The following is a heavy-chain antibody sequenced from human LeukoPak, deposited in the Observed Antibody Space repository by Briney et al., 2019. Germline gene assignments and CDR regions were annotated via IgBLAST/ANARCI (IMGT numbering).Heavy chain of an antibody. CDR1: GYTLTELS. V-gene: IGHV1-24*01. CDR2: FDPEDGET. J-gene: IGHJ5*02. Sequence: ASVKVSCKVSGYTLTELSMHWVRQAPGKGLEWMGGFDPEDGETIYAQKFQGRVTMTEDTSTDTAYMELSSLRSEDTAVYYCARGPSSGWYDWFDPWGQGTLVTVSS. D-gene: IGHD6-19*01. CDR3: ARGPSSGWYDWFDP.